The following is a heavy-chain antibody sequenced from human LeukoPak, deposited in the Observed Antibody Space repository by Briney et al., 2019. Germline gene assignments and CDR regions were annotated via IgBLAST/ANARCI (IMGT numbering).Heavy chain of an antibody. CDR3: ARVHNTIY. D-gene: IGHD5-24*01. CDR2: TSSSSRSV. V-gene: IGHV3-11*04. CDR1: GFTLNDYY. J-gene: IGHJ4*02. Sequence: GGSLRLSCAGSGFTLNDYYVNWLRQAPGKGLEWIAYTSSSSRSVNYADSVKGRFTLSRDYAKNSVNLDMTSLRGEDTAIYYCARVHNTIYWGQGVLVTVSS.